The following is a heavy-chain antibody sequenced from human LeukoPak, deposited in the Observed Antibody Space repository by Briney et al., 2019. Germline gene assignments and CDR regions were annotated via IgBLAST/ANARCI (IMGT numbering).Heavy chain of an antibody. D-gene: IGHD3-16*01. CDR2: IYHSGST. Sequence: SETLSLTCAVSGYFISSGYYWGWIRQPPGKGLEWIGSIYHSGSTYYNPSLKSRVTISVDTSKNQFSLKLSSVTAADTAVYYCARPANYDYFDYWGQGTLVTVSS. CDR3: ARPANYDYFDY. J-gene: IGHJ4*02. CDR1: GYFISSGYY. V-gene: IGHV4-38-2*01.